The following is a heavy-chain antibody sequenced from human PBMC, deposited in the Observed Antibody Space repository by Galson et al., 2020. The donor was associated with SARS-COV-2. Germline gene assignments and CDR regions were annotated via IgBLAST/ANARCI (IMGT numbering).Heavy chain of an antibody. CDR2: IYYTGSI. Sequence: SETLSLTCTVSGDSINYYYWSWIRQPPGEGLEWIGYIYYTGSINYSPSLTSRVTISVATSTKQFTLKLTSVTAADTAIYYCARLADDSSGYYPWYFDRWGRGTLVTVSS. D-gene: IGHD3-22*01. CDR1: GDSINYYY. J-gene: IGHJ2*01. V-gene: IGHV4-59*01. CDR3: ARLADDSSGYYPWYFDR.